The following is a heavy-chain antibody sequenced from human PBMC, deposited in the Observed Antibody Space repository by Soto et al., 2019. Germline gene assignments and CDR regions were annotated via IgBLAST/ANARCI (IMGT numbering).Heavy chain of an antibody. V-gene: IGHV5-51*01. Sequence: GESLKIYCKGSGYSFTSYWIGWVRQMPGKGLEWMGIIYPGDSDTRYSPSFQGQVTISADKSISTAYLQWSSLKASDTAMYYCARHAGYCSSTSCVYYYYGMDVWGQGTTVTVSS. CDR3: ARHAGYCSSTSCVYYYYGMDV. CDR1: GYSFTSYW. CDR2: IYPGDSDT. J-gene: IGHJ6*02. D-gene: IGHD2-2*01.